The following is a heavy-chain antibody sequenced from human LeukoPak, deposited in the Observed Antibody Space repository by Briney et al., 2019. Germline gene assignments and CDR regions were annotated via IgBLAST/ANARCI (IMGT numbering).Heavy chain of an antibody. CDR1: GYTFTSYG. CDR3: ARRKGYGSGDNWFDP. Sequence: ASVKVSSKASGYTFTSYGISWVRQAPGQGLEWMGWISAYNGNTNYAQKLQGRVTMTTDTSTSTAYMELRSLRSDDTAVYYCARRKGYGSGDNWFDPWGQGTLVTVSS. CDR2: ISAYNGNT. V-gene: IGHV1-18*01. D-gene: IGHD3-10*01. J-gene: IGHJ5*02.